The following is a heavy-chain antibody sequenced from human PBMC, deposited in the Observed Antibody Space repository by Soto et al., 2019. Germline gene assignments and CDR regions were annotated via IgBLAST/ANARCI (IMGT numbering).Heavy chain of an antibody. D-gene: IGHD3-10*01. V-gene: IGHV4-59*11. J-gene: IGHJ4*01. CDR2: IHNSGST. Sequence: QVQLQESGPGLVKPSETLSLTCTVSGGSITSHYWSWIRQPPGKGLEWIGYIHNSGSTSYNPSLQSRVTISADVSKNQFSLDLRSVTAADTSVYYCARRWSGTDYWGHGTLVTVSS. CDR3: ARRWSGTDY. CDR1: GGSITSHY.